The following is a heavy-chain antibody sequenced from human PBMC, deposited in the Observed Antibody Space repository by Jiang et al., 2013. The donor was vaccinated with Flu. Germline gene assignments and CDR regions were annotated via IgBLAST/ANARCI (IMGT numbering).Heavy chain of an antibody. V-gene: IGHV1-18*01. D-gene: IGHD1-26*01. Sequence: YGISWVRQAPGQGLEWMGWISAYNGNTNYAQKLQGRVTMTTDTSTSTAYMELRSLRSDDTAVYYCARRSGATWYFDLWGRGTLVTVSS. CDR2: ISAYNGNT. J-gene: IGHJ2*01. CDR1: YG. CDR3: ARRSGATWYFDL.